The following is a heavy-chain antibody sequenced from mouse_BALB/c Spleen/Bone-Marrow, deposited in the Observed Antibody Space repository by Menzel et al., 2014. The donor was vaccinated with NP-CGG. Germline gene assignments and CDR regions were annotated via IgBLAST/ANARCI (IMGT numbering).Heavy chain of an antibody. D-gene: IGHD2-2*01. CDR1: GYTFTEYT. J-gene: IGHJ4*01. Sequence: EVQLQQSGPELVKPGASVKISCKTSGYTFTEYTMHWVKQSPGKSLEWIGTINPNNGGTSYNQKFKGKATLTVDKSSSTAYMELRSLTSEGSAVYYCARRITYGYAMDYWGQGTSVTVSS. CDR3: ARRITYGYAMDY. CDR2: INPNNGGT. V-gene: IGHV1-22*01.